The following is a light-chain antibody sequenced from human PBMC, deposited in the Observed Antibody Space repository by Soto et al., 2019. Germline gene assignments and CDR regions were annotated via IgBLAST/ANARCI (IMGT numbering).Light chain of an antibody. CDR1: QGLVFSDGNTY. CDR3: MQSLQLRT. Sequence: DDVMSQSPLSLPVTLGQPASIACSSSQGLVFSDGNTYLNWFHQRPGQSPRSLIYKGSNRFSGVPDRFSGSGSGTDFRRKISRVKAEDVGVYYCMQSLQLRTFGQGTNVAI. CDR2: KGS. V-gene: IGKV2-30*01. J-gene: IGKJ1*01.